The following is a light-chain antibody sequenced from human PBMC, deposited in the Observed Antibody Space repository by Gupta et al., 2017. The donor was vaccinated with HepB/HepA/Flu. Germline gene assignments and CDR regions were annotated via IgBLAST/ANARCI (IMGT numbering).Light chain of an antibody. V-gene: IGKV1-5*03. J-gene: IGKJ4*01. CDR2: KAS. Sequence: DIQMTQSPSTLSASVGDRVTITCRASLSISSWLAWYQQKPGKAPRLLIYKASTLESGVPSRFSGSGSGTEFTVTISSLQPDDFATYYCQQDKTYPVTFGGGTIVEI. CDR3: QQDKTYPVT. CDR1: LSISSW.